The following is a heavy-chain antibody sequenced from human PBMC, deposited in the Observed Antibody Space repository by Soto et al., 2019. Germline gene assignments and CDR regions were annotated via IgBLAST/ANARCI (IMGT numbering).Heavy chain of an antibody. Sequence: ASVKVSCKASGYTFTGYYMHWVRQAPGQGLERMGWINPNSGGTNYAQKFQGRVTMTRDTSISTAYMELSRLRSDDTAVYYCARDWIVGQLVSWFDPWGQGTLVTVSS. CDR3: ARDWIVGQLVSWFDP. J-gene: IGHJ5*02. CDR1: GYTFTGYY. CDR2: INPNSGGT. V-gene: IGHV1-2*02. D-gene: IGHD6-6*01.